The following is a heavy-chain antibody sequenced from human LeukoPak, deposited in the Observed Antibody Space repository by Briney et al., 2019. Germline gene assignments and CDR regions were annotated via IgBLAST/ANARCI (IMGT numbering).Heavy chain of an antibody. Sequence: GGSLRLSCAASGNYWMHWVRQAPGKGLVWISHINSDGSWTSYADSVKGRFTISKDNAKNTVYLQMNSLRAEDTAVYYCVSFYETYWGRGTLVTVSS. CDR2: INSDGSWT. D-gene: IGHD2/OR15-2a*01. CDR3: VSFYETY. CDR1: GNYW. V-gene: IGHV3-74*01. J-gene: IGHJ4*02.